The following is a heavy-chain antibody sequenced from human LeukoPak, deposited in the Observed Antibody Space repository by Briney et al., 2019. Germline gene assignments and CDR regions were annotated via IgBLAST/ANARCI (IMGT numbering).Heavy chain of an antibody. Sequence: GGSLRLSCAASGFTFSSYGMHWVRQAPGKGLEWVAVISYDGSNKYYADSVKGRFTISRDNSKNTLYLQMNSLRAEDTAVYYCAKDLYSSDWRFYYYYYMDVWGKGTTVTVSS. D-gene: IGHD6-19*01. CDR2: ISYDGSNK. CDR1: GFTFSSYG. CDR3: AKDLYSSDWRFYYYYYMDV. V-gene: IGHV3-30*18. J-gene: IGHJ6*03.